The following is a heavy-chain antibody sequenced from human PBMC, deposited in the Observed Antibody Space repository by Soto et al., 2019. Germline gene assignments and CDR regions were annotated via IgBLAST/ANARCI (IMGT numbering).Heavy chain of an antibody. CDR3: ARDQITFLFDY. J-gene: IGHJ4*02. V-gene: IGHV4-34*01. D-gene: IGHD3-10*01. Sequence: QVQLQQWGAGLLKPSETLSLTCAVYGGSFSGYSWTWIRQPPGTGLEWIGEINHSGSTNYNPSLKSRVTISVDTSKNQFFLKLTSVTAADTVVYYWARDQITFLFDYWGQGALVTVSS. CDR1: GGSFSGYS. CDR2: INHSGST.